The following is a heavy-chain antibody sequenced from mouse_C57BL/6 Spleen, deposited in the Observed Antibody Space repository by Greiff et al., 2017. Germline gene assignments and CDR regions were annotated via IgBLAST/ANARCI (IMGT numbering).Heavy chain of an antibody. CDR1: GYTFTSYW. CDR3: ARRQGRYFDY. Sequence: QVQLQQPGAELVKPGASVKLSCKASGYTFTSYWMQWVKQRPGQGLEWIGEIDPSDSYTNYNQKFKGKATVTVDTSSSTAYMQLSSLTSEDSAVYYCARRQGRYFDYWGKGTTLTVSS. D-gene: IGHD3-2*01. V-gene: IGHV1-50*01. J-gene: IGHJ2*01. CDR2: IDPSDSYT.